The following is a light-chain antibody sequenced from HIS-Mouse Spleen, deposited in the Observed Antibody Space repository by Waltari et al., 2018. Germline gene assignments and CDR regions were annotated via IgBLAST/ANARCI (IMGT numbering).Light chain of an antibody. V-gene: IGLV2-23*01. CDR2: EGS. J-gene: IGLJ3*02. CDR3: CSYAGSSTYWV. CDR1: SSDVGSYNL. Sequence: QSALTQPASVSGSPGQSITISCTGTSSDVGSYNLVSWYQQHPGKAPKLMIYEGSKRPSGVSNRFSGSKAGNTASLTIAGLQAEDDADYYCCSYAGSSTYWVFGGGTKLTVL.